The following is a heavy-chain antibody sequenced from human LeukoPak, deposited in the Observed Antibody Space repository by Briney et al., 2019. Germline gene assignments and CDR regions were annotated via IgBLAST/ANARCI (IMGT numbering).Heavy chain of an antibody. CDR2: IIPILGIA. CDR3: ARDSDSSGWYPYYFDY. CDR1: GGTFSSYA. D-gene: IGHD6-19*01. J-gene: IGHJ4*02. V-gene: IGHV1-69*04. Sequence: ASVKVSCKAPGGTFSSYAISWVRQAPGQGLEWMGRIIPILGIANYAQKFQGRVTITADKSTSTAYMELSSLRSEDTAVYYCARDSDSSGWYPYYFDYWGQGTLVTVSS.